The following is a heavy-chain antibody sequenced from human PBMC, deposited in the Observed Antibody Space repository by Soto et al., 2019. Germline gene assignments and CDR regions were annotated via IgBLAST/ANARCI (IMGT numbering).Heavy chain of an antibody. CDR2: IYYSGST. CDR3: ARPMALRYFDWLPLPARIINDAFDI. Sequence: QLQLQESGPGLVKPSETLSLTCTVSGGSISSSSYYWGWIRQPPGKGLEWIGSIYYSGSTYYNPSLKSRVTISVDTSKNQFSLKLSSVTAADTAVYYCARPMALRYFDWLPLPARIINDAFDIWGQGTMVTVSS. V-gene: IGHV4-39*01. J-gene: IGHJ3*02. CDR1: GGSISSSSYY. D-gene: IGHD3-9*01.